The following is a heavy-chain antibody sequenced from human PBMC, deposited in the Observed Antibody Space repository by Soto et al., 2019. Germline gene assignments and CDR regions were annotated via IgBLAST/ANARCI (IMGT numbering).Heavy chain of an antibody. CDR3: GSTRRYGYNNYYYYYGMDV. V-gene: IGHV3-21*01. Sequence: EVQLVESGGGLVKPGGSLRLSCAASGFTFSSYNMNWVRQAPGKGLEWVSSISSSSSYIYYADSVKGRFTISRDNAKNPLYLQMNSLRAEDTSVYYCGSTRRYGYNNYYYYYGMDVWCQRTTVTVSS. CDR1: GFTFSSYN. CDR2: ISSSSSYI. J-gene: IGHJ6*02. D-gene: IGHD5-12*01.